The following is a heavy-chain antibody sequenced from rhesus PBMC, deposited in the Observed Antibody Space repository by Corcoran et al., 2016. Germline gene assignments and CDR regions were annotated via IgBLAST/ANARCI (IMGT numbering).Heavy chain of an antibody. CDR3: AKAGGAAAVV. CDR2: INRGGGST. CDR1: GFTFSSYG. V-gene: IGHV3S5*01. Sequence: EVQLVETGGGLVQPGGSLKLSCAASGFTFSSYGMSWIHQSPGKGLEWVSAINRGGGSTSYADSVKGRFTISRDNSKNTLSLQMNSLRAEDTAVYYCAKAGGAAAVVWGQGVLVTVSS. J-gene: IGHJ4*01. D-gene: IGHD6-25*01.